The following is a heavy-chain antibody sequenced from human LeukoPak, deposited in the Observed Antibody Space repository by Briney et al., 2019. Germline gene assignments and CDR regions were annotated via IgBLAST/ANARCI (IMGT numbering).Heavy chain of an antibody. J-gene: IGHJ6*02. CDR2: ISSSDTTI. CDR1: GFTFSSYE. CDR3: ARSRRDNYYYYYGMDV. Sequence: PGGSLRLSCAASGFTFSSYEMTWVRQAPGKGLEWVSNISSSDTTIHYADSVKGRFTISRDNARNSPYLQMNSLRAEDTAVYYCARSRRDNYYYYYGMDVWGQGTTVTVSS. D-gene: IGHD5-24*01. V-gene: IGHV3-48*03.